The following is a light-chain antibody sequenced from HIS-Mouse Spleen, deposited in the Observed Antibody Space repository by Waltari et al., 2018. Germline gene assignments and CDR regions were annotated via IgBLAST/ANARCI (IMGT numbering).Light chain of an antibody. V-gene: IGLV2-23*03. CDR1: SSCVGGYNL. J-gene: IGLJ3*02. CDR2: EGS. Sequence: QSALTQPASVSGSPGQSITTPCPGTSSCVGGYNLVHWYQQHPGKAPKFMIYEGSTRPSGVSNRFSGSKSGNTASLTISGLQAEDEADYYCCSYAGSSTFGVFGGGTKLTVL. CDR3: CSYAGSSTFGV.